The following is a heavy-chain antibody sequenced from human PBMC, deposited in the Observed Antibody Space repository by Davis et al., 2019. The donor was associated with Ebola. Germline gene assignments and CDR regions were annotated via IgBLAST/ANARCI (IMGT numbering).Heavy chain of an antibody. V-gene: IGHV4-4*02. CDR2: IYHSGST. D-gene: IGHD4-23*01. Sequence: MPSETLSLTCAVSGGSISSSNWWSWVRQPPGKGLEWIGEIYHSGSTNYNPSLKSRVTISVDKSKNQFSLKLSSVTAADTAVYYCARDLGTVVTPGDYWGQGTLVTVSS. CDR1: GGSISSSNW. J-gene: IGHJ4*02. CDR3: ARDLGTVVTPGDY.